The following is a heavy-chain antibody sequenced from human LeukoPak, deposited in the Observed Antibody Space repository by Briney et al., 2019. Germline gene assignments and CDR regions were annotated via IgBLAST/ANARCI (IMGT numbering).Heavy chain of an antibody. J-gene: IGHJ4*02. CDR1: GFTFSSYG. CDR2: ISYDGSNK. D-gene: IGHD3-10*01. Sequence: GGSLRLSCAASGFTFSSYGMHWVRQAPGKGLEWVAVISYDGSNKYYADSVKGRFTISRDNAKNTLYLQMNSLRAEDTAVYYCARDPYGSGSPGDYFDYWGQGTLVTVSS. V-gene: IGHV3-30*03. CDR3: ARDPYGSGSPGDYFDY.